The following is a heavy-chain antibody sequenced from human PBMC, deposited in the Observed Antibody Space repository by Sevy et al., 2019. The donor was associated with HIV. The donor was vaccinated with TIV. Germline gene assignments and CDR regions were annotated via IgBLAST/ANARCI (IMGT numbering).Heavy chain of an antibody. CDR1: GFTFSSYS. Sequence: GGSLRLSCAASGFTFSSYSMSWVRQAPGKGLEWVSYISSSSGTIYYADSVKGRLTISRDNAKNSLYLQMNSLRAEETAVYYCARDWKQDYYDSSGYYDYWGQGTLVTVSS. D-gene: IGHD3-22*01. V-gene: IGHV3-48*01. CDR3: ARDWKQDYYDSSGYYDY. CDR2: ISSSSGTI. J-gene: IGHJ4*02.